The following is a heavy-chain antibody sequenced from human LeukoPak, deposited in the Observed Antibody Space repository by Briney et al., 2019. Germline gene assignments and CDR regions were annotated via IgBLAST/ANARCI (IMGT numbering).Heavy chain of an antibody. CDR3: ARVEGPEYYFDY. CDR2: IIPIFGTA. Sequence: GASVKVSCKASGGTFSSYAISWVRQAPGQGLGWMGGIIPIFGTANYAQKFQGRVTITADESTSTAYMELSSLRSEDTAVYYCARVEGPEYYFDYWGQGTLVTVSS. V-gene: IGHV1-69*13. CDR1: GGTFSSYA. J-gene: IGHJ4*02.